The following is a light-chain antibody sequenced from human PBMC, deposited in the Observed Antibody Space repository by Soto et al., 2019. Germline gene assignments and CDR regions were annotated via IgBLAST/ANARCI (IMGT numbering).Light chain of an antibody. J-gene: IGKJ5*01. CDR1: ESISRH. CDR2: AAS. V-gene: IGKV1-39*01. CDR3: QQSYSTLSIT. Sequence: DIQMTQSPSSLSASVGDRVTITCRASESISRHLNWYQQKPGKAPNLLIYAASSLQNGVPSRVSGSGSGTAFTLTISNLQPEDFATYYCQQSYSTLSITVGQGTRLEIK.